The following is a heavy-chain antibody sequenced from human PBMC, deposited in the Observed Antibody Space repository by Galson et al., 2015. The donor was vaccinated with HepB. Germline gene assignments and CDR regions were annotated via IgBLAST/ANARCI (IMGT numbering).Heavy chain of an antibody. CDR2: IIPIFDTA. CDR1: GGTFSSYA. J-gene: IGHJ3*02. CDR3: ASLYYYDSSGPLNAFDI. Sequence: SVKVSCKASGGTFSSYAISWVRQAPGQGLEWMGGIIPIFDTANYAQKFQGRVTITADESTSTAYMELSSLRSEDTAVYYCASLYYYDSSGPLNAFDIWGQGTMVTVSS. V-gene: IGHV1-69*13. D-gene: IGHD3-22*01.